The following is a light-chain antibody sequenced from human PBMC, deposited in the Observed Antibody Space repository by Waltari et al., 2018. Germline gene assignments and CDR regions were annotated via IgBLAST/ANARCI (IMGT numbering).Light chain of an antibody. CDR2: DAS. CDR3: QQYYSYFT. Sequence: DIQMTQSPSTLSASVADRVTITCRASQSIGSLLAWYQQKPGKAPKLLIYDASSLESGVPSRFSGSGSGTEFTLTINSLQPDDFATYSCQQYYSYFTFGGGAKVEIK. V-gene: IGKV1-5*01. J-gene: IGKJ4*01. CDR1: QSIGSL.